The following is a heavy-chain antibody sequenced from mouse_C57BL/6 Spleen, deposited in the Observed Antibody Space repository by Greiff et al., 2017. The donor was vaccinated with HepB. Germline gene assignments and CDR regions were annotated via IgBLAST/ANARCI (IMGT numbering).Heavy chain of an antibody. J-gene: IGHJ3*01. D-gene: IGHD2-4*01. V-gene: IGHV5-9*01. Sequence: EVKVVESGGGLVKPGGSLKLSCAASGFTFSSYTMSWVRQTPEKRLEWVATISGGGGNTYYPDSVKGRFTISRDNAKNTLYLQMSSLRSEDTALYYCARYDYDYLFAYWGQGTLVTVSA. CDR1: GFTFSSYT. CDR3: ARYDYDYLFAY. CDR2: ISGGGGNT.